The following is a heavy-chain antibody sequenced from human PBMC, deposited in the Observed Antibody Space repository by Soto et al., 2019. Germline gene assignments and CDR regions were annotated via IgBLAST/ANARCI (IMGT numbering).Heavy chain of an antibody. V-gene: IGHV1-18*01. CDR3: GRDGSGGIIDS. CDR2: ISVFNGNT. D-gene: IGHD2-15*01. CDR1: GYTFTGYG. Sequence: QVQLVQSGAEVKKPGASVKVSCKTSGYTFTGYGINWVRQAPGHGLEWMGWISVFNGNTKYGQNIQDRVIMTTDTSTSTAYMELRSIRSDDTAMYFCGRDGSGGIIDSWCQGTMLIVSS. J-gene: IGHJ3*01.